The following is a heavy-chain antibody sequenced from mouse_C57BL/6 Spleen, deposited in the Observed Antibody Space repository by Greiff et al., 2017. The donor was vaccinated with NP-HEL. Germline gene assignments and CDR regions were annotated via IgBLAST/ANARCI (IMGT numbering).Heavy chain of an antibody. V-gene: IGHV1-81*01. CDR1: GYTFTSYG. D-gene: IGHD2-2*01. Sequence: VQLQQSGAELARPGASVKLSCTASGYTFTSYGISWVKQRTGQGLEWIGEIYPRSGNTYYNEKFKGKATLTADKSSNTAYMALRILTSEDPAVYFCARCYGYDGFAYWGQGTLVTVSA. CDR3: ARCYGYDGFAY. CDR2: IYPRSGNT. J-gene: IGHJ3*01.